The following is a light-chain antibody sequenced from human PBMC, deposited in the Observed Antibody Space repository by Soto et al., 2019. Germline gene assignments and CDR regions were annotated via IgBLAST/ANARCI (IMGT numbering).Light chain of an antibody. V-gene: IGKV3-20*01. CDR2: GAS. CDR1: QSVSSNY. J-gene: IGKJ2*01. CDR3: HHYSSSRFMYT. Sequence: EIVLTQSPGTLSLSPGERATLSCRASQSVSSNYLAWYQQKPGQAPRLLIYGASSRATGIPDRFSGSGSGADFALTISRLEPEDFAVYYCHHYSSSRFMYTFGQGTKLEIK.